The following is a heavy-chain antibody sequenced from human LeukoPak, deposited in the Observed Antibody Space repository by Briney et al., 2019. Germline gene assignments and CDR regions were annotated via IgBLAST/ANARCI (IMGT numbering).Heavy chain of an antibody. CDR2: IYSGGST. V-gene: IGHV3-53*01. D-gene: IGHD6-6*01. J-gene: IGHJ4*02. CDR1: GFTVSSNY. Sequence: GGSLRLSCAASGFTVSSNYMSWVRQAPGKGLEWVSVIYSGGSTYYADSVKGRFTISRDNSKNTLYLQMNSLRAEDTAVYYCARVSSSARFDYWGQGTLVTVSS. CDR3: ARVSSSARFDY.